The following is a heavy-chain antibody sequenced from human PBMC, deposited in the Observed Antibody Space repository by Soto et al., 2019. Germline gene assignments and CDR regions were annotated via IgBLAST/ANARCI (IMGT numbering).Heavy chain of an antibody. CDR3: ARAGGGATYNWNYYNGMDV. D-gene: IGHD1-20*01. CDR1: GFTFSSYS. J-gene: IGHJ6*02. Sequence: GGSLRLSCAASGFTFSSYSMNWVRQAPGKGLEWVSSISGSSSYIYNADSVKGRFTISRDNAKNSLYLQMNSLRAEDTAVYYCARAGGGATYNWNYYNGMDVWGQGTTVTVSS. V-gene: IGHV3-21*01. CDR2: ISGSSSYI.